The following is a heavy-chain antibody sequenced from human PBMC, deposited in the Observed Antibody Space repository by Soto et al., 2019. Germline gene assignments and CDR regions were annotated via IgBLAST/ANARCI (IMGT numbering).Heavy chain of an antibody. D-gene: IGHD1-1*01. CDR3: AKGEPWFDP. CDR2: IWYDGSTK. Sequence: QVQLVESGGGVVQPGRSLRLSCAASGFTFSNYGMHWVRQAPGKGLEWVAVIWYDGSTKYYADSVKGRFTISRDNSKNTLYLQMNCLRGEDTAVYYCAKGEPWFDPWGQGTMVTVSS. J-gene: IGHJ5*02. V-gene: IGHV3-33*06. CDR1: GFTFSNYG.